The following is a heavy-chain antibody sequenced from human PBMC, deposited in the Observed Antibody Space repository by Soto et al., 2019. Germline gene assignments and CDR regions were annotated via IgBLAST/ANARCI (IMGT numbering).Heavy chain of an antibody. CDR3: ARLTSRLSAASPGRRNWLVP. CDR2: IYHTGTT. Sequence: QLQLQESGPGLVKPSETLSLTCTVSGGSVSSSNCFWGWIRQPPGKGLEWIGDIYHTGTTYYNPSLKSRVTIHVEPSTYQFALRLTSVTAADTAIYYCARLTSRLSAASPGRRNWLVPWGPGTLVSVSS. J-gene: IGHJ5*02. V-gene: IGHV4-39*01. D-gene: IGHD5-12*01. CDR1: GGSVSSSNCF.